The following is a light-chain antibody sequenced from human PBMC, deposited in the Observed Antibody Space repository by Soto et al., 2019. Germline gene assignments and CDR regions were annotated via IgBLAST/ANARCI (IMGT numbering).Light chain of an antibody. CDR1: SSDVGGYNY. CDR2: DVS. CDR3: SSYTSSSLYV. Sequence: QSVLTQPPSASGSFGQSVTISCTGTSSDVGGYNYVSWYQQHPGKAPKLMIYDVSNRPSGVSNRFSGSKSGNTASLTISGLQAEDEADYYCSSYTSSSLYVFGTGTKVTVL. J-gene: IGLJ1*01. V-gene: IGLV2-14*01.